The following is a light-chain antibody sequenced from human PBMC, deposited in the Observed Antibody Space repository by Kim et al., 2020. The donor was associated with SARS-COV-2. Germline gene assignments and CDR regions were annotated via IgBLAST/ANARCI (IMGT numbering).Light chain of an antibody. V-gene: IGLV2-23*01. Sequence: GQSITISCSGTFSDIATYSLISWYQQHPGKAPSLIIFDSSRRPSGGSGRFSGSKSGNTASLTISGLQPDDEADYFCCSFASAVTWMFGGGTQLTVL. CDR1: FSDIATYSL. CDR2: DSS. CDR3: CSFASAVTWM. J-gene: IGLJ3*02.